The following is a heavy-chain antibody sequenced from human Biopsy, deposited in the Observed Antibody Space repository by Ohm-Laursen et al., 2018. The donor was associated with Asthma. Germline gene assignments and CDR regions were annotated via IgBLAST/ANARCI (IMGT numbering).Heavy chain of an antibody. CDR2: HDHEEGGT. CDR1: GYSLTDLS. J-gene: IGHJ4*02. V-gene: IGHV1-24*01. Sequence: SSVKVSCKISGYSLTDLSMHWVRQAPGQGLEWMGGHDHEEGGTVNARRFQGRVTMTEDTSTDTAYMELSSLGSDDTAVYYCASDFPKDYVRYNFQFWGQGTLVPVSS. CDR3: ASDFPKDYVRYNFQF. D-gene: IGHD4-17*01.